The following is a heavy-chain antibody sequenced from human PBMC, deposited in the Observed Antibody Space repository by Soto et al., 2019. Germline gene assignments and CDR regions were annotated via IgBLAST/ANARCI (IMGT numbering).Heavy chain of an antibody. J-gene: IGHJ4*02. CDR2: INHSGST. CDR3: ARVARNGANRGFGYFDY. CDR1: GGSFSGYY. D-gene: IGHD3-16*01. V-gene: IGHV4-34*01. Sequence: KTSETLSLTCAVYGGSFSGYYWSWIRQPPGKGLEWIGEINHSGSTNYNPSLKSRVTISVDTSKNQFSLKLSSVTAADTAVYYCARVARNGANRGFGYFDYWGQGTLVTVSS.